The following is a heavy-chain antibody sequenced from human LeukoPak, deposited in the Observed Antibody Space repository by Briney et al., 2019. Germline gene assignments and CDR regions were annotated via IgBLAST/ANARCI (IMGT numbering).Heavy chain of an antibody. J-gene: IGHJ3*02. D-gene: IGHD7-27*01. V-gene: IGHV3-23*01. Sequence: PGGSLRLSCAASGFTFTNYAINWVRQAPGEGLEWVSAISGRGANTYYADSVKGRFTISRGNSKNTLYLQMSTLRAEDTAVYYCAKATAPHLGYAFDIWGQGTMVIVFS. CDR2: ISGRGANT. CDR3: AKATAPHLGYAFDI. CDR1: GFTFTNYA.